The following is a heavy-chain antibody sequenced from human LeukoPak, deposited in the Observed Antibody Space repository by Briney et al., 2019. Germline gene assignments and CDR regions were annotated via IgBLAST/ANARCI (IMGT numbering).Heavy chain of an antibody. J-gene: IGHJ4*02. CDR2: IIPIFGTA. V-gene: IGHV1-69*06. CDR1: GGTFSSYA. Sequence: GASVKVSCKASGGTFSSYAISWVRQAPGQGLEWMGGIIPIFGTANYAQKFQGRVTMTEDTSTDTAYMELSSLRSEDTAVYYCATGSGVDFWSGYMNWGQGTLVTVSS. CDR3: ATGSGVDFWSGYMN. D-gene: IGHD3-3*01.